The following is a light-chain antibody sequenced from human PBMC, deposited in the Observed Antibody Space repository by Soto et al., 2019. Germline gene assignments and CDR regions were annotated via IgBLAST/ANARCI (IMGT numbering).Light chain of an antibody. CDR2: GIF. CDR3: QSYDNSLSGSEV. V-gene: IGLV1-40*01. CDR1: SSNIGGNS. Sequence: QSVLTQPPSVSAAPGQRVTISCSGSSSNIGGNSVSWYQQLPGAAPTLLIFGIFNRPSGVSERFSGSRSGASASLVIAGLQAEDEADYFCQSYDNSLSGSEVFGTGTKVTAL. J-gene: IGLJ1*01.